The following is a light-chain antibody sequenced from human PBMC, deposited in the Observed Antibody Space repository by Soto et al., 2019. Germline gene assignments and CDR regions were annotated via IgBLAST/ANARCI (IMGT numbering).Light chain of an antibody. J-gene: IGLJ2*01. V-gene: IGLV2-14*01. CDR2: DVS. CDR1: SSDVGGYNY. Sequence: QSVLTQPASVSGSPGQSITISCTGTSSDVGGYNYVSWYQQHPGKAPKLMIYDVSNRPSGVSNRFSGSKSANTASLTISGLQAEDEADYYCSSYTRSSTLYVVFGGGTKVTVL. CDR3: SSYTRSSTLYVV.